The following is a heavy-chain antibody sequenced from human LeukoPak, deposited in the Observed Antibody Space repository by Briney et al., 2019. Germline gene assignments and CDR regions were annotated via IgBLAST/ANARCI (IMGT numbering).Heavy chain of an antibody. V-gene: IGHV3-11*01. Sequence: GGSLRLSCAASGFTFSDYYMSWIRQAPGKGLEWVSFISSSGSSIYFADSVKGRFTISRDNAKNSLYLQMNSLRAEDTAVYYCARAKGSYSFDYWGQGTLVTVSS. CDR1: GFTFSDYY. J-gene: IGHJ4*02. CDR2: ISSSGSSI. CDR3: ARAKGSYSFDY. D-gene: IGHD3-10*01.